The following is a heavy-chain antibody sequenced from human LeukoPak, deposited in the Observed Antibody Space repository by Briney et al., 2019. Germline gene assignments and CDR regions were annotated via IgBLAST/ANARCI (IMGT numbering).Heavy chain of an antibody. CDR1: GFTFSSYW. Sequence: SGGSLRLFCAASGFTFSSYWMHWVRQDPGKGLEWVSRINTDGSTTNDADSVKGRFTISRDNAKNTVYLQINSLRAEDTAVYYCARDNNRRWDYWGQGTLVTVSS. V-gene: IGHV3-74*01. CDR2: INTDGSTT. J-gene: IGHJ4*02. D-gene: IGHD2/OR15-2a*01. CDR3: ARDNNRRWDY.